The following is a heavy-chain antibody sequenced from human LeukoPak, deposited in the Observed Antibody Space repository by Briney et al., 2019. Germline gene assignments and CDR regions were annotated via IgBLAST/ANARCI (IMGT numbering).Heavy chain of an antibody. CDR3: AADGHISSDAFDI. J-gene: IGHJ3*02. CDR2: IVVGSGNT. D-gene: IGHD2-21*01. V-gene: IGHV1-58*02. CDR1: GFTFTSSA. Sequence: SVKVSCKASGFTFTSSAMQWVRQARGQRLEWIGWIVVGSGNTNYAQKFQERVTITRDMSTSTAYMELSSLRSEDTAVYYCAADGHISSDAFDIWGQGTMVAVSS.